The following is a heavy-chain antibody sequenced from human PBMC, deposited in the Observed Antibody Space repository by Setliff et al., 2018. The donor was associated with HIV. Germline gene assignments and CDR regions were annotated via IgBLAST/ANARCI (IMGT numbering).Heavy chain of an antibody. CDR1: DGSMTGYF. CDR2: IYYNGDT. CDR3: ARGRCSGGTCSGRYSYLHIDV. V-gene: IGHV4-59*04. Sequence: SLTCTVSDGSMTGYFWNWIRQSPGKGLEWIGYIYYNGDTNYNPSLTSRVTMSVDSSKNQSSLRLSSVAAADTAVYYCARGRCSGGTCSGRYSYLHIDVWGKGTTVTVSS. J-gene: IGHJ6*03. D-gene: IGHD2-15*01.